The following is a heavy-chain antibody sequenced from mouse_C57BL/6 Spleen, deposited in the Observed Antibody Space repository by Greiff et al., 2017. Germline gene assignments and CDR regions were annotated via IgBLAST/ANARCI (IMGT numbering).Heavy chain of an antibody. CDR1: GYAFSSSW. CDR3: ARETARYGDYYAMDY. J-gene: IGHJ4*01. D-gene: IGHD3-2*01. V-gene: IGHV1-82*01. CDR2: IYPGDGDT. Sequence: VQLQQSGPELVKPGASVKISCKASGYAFSSSWMNWVKQRPGKGLEWIGRIYPGDGDTNYNGKFKGKATLTADKSSSTAYMQLSSLTSEDSAVYCCARETARYGDYYAMDYWGQGTSVTVSS.